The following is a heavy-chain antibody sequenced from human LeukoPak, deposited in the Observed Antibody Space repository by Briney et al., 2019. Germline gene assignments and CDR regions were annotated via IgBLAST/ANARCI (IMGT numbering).Heavy chain of an antibody. CDR3: AKVRRGVVVAATLVLDY. D-gene: IGHD2-15*01. V-gene: IGHV3-30*02. Sequence: GGSLRLSCAASGFTFSSYGMHWVRQAPGKGLEWVAFIRYDGSNKYYADSVKGRFTTSRDNSKNTLYLQMNSLRAEDTAVYYCAKVRRGVVVAATLVLDYWGQGTLVTVSS. CDR1: GFTFSSYG. CDR2: IRYDGSNK. J-gene: IGHJ4*02.